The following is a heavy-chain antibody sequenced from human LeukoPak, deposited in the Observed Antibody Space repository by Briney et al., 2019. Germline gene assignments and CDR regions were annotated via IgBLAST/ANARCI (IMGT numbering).Heavy chain of an antibody. CDR3: ARSPGYSSSWYYYYYYYMDV. J-gene: IGHJ6*03. CDR1: GYTFTSYD. D-gene: IGHD6-13*01. V-gene: IGHV1-8*03. Sequence: ASVKVSCKASGYTFTSYDINWVRQATGQGLEWMGWMNPNSGNTGYAQKFQGRVTITRNTSISTAYMELSSLRSEDTAVYYCARSPGYSSSWYYYYYYYMDVWGKGTTVTVSS. CDR2: MNPNSGNT.